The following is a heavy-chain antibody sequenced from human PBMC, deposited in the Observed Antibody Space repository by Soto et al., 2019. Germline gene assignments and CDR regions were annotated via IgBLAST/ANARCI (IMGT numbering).Heavy chain of an antibody. J-gene: IGHJ4*02. CDR2: IIPIFGTR. D-gene: IGHD3-3*01. CDR1: GDSFSAHA. V-gene: IGHV1-69*06. Sequence: QVQLVQSGAEVKKPGSSLKVSCKASGDSFSAHAVSWVRQAPGQGLEWMGAIIPIFGTRHYAQKFQGRVSITADKSTDAAYMELSSLRSEDTGIYYCASDRGYDFRSGSFRVHYFAYLGQGTLVNVS. CDR3: ASDRGYDFRSGSFRVHYFAY.